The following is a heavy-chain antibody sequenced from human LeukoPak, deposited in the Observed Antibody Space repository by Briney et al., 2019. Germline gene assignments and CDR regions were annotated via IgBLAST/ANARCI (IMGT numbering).Heavy chain of an antibody. CDR1: GYTFTGYY. Sequence: ASVKVSCKASGYTFTGYYMHWVRQAPGQGLEWMGWINPNSGGTNYAQKFQGRVTMTRDTSISTAYMELSRLRSDDTAVYYCARSGCSSSIRFDYWGQGTLVTVSS. J-gene: IGHJ4*02. D-gene: IGHD6-6*01. CDR3: ARSGCSSSIRFDY. V-gene: IGHV1-2*02. CDR2: INPNSGGT.